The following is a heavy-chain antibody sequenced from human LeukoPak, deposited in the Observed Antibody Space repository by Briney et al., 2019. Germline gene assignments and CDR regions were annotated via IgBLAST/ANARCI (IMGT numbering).Heavy chain of an antibody. Sequence: GGSLRLSCAASGFTFSSYAMSWVRQAPGKGLEWVSAISGSGGSTYYADSVKGRFTISRDNSKNTLYLQMNSLRAEDTAVYYCARVETWIQLGYWGQGTLVTVSS. D-gene: IGHD5-18*01. V-gene: IGHV3-23*01. CDR3: ARVETWIQLGY. J-gene: IGHJ4*02. CDR1: GFTFSSYA. CDR2: ISGSGGST.